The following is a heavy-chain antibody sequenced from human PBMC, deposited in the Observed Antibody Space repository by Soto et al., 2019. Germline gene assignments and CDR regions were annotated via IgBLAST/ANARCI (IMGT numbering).Heavy chain of an antibody. CDR3: ARGRDYYGSGSYYDWDYYYYMDV. CDR2: IYYSGST. CDR1: GGSISSYY. J-gene: IGHJ6*03. V-gene: IGHV4-59*01. D-gene: IGHD3-10*01. Sequence: SETLSLTCTVSGGSISSYYWSWIRQPPGKGLEWIGYIYYSGSTNYNPSLKSRVTISVDTSKNQFSLKLSSVTAADTAVYYCARGRDYYGSGSYYDWDYYYYMDVWGKGTTVTVSS.